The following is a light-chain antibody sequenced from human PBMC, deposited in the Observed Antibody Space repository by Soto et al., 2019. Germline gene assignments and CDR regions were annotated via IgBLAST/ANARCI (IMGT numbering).Light chain of an antibody. J-gene: IGLJ1*01. CDR2: EVS. Sequence: QSALTQPPSASGSPGRSVTISCTGTSSDVGGYKYVSWYQHHPGKAPKLMIYEVSKRPSGVPDRFSGSKSGNTASLTVSGLQAEDEADYYCSSYTDSSILYVFGTGTKVTVL. CDR3: SSYTDSSILYV. CDR1: SSDVGGYKY. V-gene: IGLV2-8*01.